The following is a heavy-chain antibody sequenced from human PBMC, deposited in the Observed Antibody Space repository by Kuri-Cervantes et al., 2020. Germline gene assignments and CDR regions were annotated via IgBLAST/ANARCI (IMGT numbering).Heavy chain of an antibody. CDR2: TIPIFGTA. D-gene: IGHD3-10*01. V-gene: IGHV1-69*13. CDR1: GCTFSSYA. Sequence: SVKVSCKASGCTFSSYAISWVRQAPGQGLEWMGGTIPIFGTANYAQKFQGRVTITADESTSTAYMELRSLRSDDTAVYYCARGGITMVQGAQGYTVYYYYYMDVWGKGTTVTVSS. CDR3: ARGGITMVQGAQGYTVYYYYYMDV. J-gene: IGHJ6*03.